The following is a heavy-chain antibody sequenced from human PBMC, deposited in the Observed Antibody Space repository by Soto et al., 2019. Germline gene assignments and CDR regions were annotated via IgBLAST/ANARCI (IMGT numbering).Heavy chain of an antibody. CDR3: TRDGRGLGRLSLFEY. V-gene: IGHV3-53*01. Sequence: PGGSLRLSCAASGFKVNIDYMNWVRQTPGKGLEWVASIYSGETTYYADSVRGRFTISSDKSKNTLYFQLSSLRIEDTAVYYCTRDGRGLGRLSLFEYWGQGVLVTSPQ. D-gene: IGHD2-21*02. CDR2: IYSGETT. J-gene: IGHJ4*02. CDR1: GFKVNIDY.